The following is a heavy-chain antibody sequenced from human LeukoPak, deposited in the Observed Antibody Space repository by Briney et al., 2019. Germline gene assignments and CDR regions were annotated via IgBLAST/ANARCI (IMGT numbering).Heavy chain of an antibody. V-gene: IGHV3-7*01. D-gene: IGHD5-12*01. Sequence: GGSLRLSCAASGFTFSSYWMSWVRRAPGKGLEWVANIKQDGSEKYYVDSVKGRFTISRDNAKNSLYLQMNSLRAEDTAVYYCARDRGYSGYDVLFDYWGQGTLVTVSS. CDR2: IKQDGSEK. CDR3: ARDRGYSGYDVLFDY. J-gene: IGHJ4*02. CDR1: GFTFSSYW.